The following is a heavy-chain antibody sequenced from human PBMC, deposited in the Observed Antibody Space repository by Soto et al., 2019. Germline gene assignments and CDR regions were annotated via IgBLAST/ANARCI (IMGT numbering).Heavy chain of an antibody. J-gene: IGHJ3*02. D-gene: IGHD2-21*02. V-gene: IGHV3-15*01. CDR2: IKSKTDGGTT. Sequence: PGGSLRLSCAASGFTFSNAWMSWVRQAPGKGLEWVGRIKSKTDGGTTDYAAPVKGRFTISRDDSKNTLYLQMNSLRAEDTAVYYCARDGIAYCGGDCQVAFDIWGQGTLVTVSS. CDR1: GFTFSNAW. CDR3: ARDGIAYCGGDCQVAFDI.